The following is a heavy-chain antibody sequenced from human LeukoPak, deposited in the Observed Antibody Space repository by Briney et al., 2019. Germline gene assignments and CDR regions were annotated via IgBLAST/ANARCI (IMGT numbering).Heavy chain of an antibody. CDR3: AREVGAADY. V-gene: IGHV3-48*04. D-gene: IGHD1-26*01. J-gene: IGHJ4*02. CDR1: GFTFSSFG. CDR2: ISYSGTTI. Sequence: PGGSLRLSCITSGFTFSSFGMNWVRQAPGKGLEWVSFISYSGTTIYYADSVKGRFTISRDNAKNSLYLQMNSLRAEDTAVYYCAREVGAADYWGQGTLVTVSS.